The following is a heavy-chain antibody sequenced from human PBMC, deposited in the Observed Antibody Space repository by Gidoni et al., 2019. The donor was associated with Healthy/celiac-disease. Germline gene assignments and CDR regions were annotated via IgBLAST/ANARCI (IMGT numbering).Heavy chain of an antibody. CDR3: ARVYGAAAGRGMDV. CDR1: GGSISSGSYY. CDR2: IYTSGST. V-gene: IGHV4-61*02. Sequence: QVQLQESGPGLVKPSQTLSLTCTVSGGSISSGSYYWSWIRQPAGKGLEWIGRIYTSGSTNYNPSLKSRVTMSVDTSKNQFSLKLSSVTAADTAVYYCARVYGAAAGRGMDVWGQGTTVTVSS. D-gene: IGHD6-13*01. J-gene: IGHJ6*02.